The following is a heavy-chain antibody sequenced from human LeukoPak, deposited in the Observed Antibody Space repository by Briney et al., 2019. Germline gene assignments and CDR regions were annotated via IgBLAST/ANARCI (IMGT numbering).Heavy chain of an antibody. V-gene: IGHV5-51*01. CDR3: VRALGYCSSGSCYYYDY. Sequence: GESLKISFKGSGYRFSSYWIGWVRPMPGKGLEWMGIIHPGDSETRYSPSFQGQVTISADKSISTAYLQWSSLKASDTAMYYCVRALGYCSSGSCYYYDYWGQGTLVTVSS. J-gene: IGHJ4*02. D-gene: IGHD2-15*01. CDR1: GYRFSSYW. CDR2: IHPGDSET.